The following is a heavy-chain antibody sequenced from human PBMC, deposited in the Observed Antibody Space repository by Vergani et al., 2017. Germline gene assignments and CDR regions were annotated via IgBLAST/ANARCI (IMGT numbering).Heavy chain of an antibody. V-gene: IGHV3-7*03. CDR1: GFTFSSYW. CDR3: ARHPLSGSYYSNWYFDL. J-gene: IGHJ2*01. CDR2: IKQDGSET. D-gene: IGHD1-26*01. Sequence: EVQLVESGGGLVQPGGSLRLSCAASGFTFSSYWMSWVRQAPGKGLEGVANIKQDGSETYYVDSVKGRFTISRDNAKNSLYLQMNSLRAEDTAVYYCARHPLSGSYYSNWYFDLWGRGTLVTVAS.